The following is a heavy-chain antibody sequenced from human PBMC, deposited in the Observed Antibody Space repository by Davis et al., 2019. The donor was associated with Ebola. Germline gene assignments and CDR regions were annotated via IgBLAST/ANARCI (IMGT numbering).Heavy chain of an antibody. CDR2: IYPGDSDT. CDR3: ARLMGYYDSSGYYYFDY. D-gene: IGHD3-22*01. V-gene: IGHV5-51*01. Sequence: GESLKISCKGSGFDFTKYWIAWVRQMPGKGLEWMGIIYPGDSDTRYSPSFQGQVTISADKSISTAYLQWSSLKASDTAMYYCARLMGYYDSSGYYYFDYWGQGTLVTVSS. J-gene: IGHJ4*02. CDR1: GFDFTKYW.